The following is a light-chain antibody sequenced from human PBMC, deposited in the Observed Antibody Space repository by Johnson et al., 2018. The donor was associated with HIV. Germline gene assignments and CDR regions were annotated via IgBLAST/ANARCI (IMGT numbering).Light chain of an antibody. V-gene: IGLV1-51*01. CDR1: SSNIGNNY. CDR3: GTWDNSLSGV. CDR2: DNN. J-gene: IGLJ1*01. Sequence: QSVLTQPPSVSAAPGQKVTISCSGSSSNIGNNYVSWYQQLPGTAHKLLIYDNNKRPSGIPDRFSGSKSGTSATLGITGLQTGDEADHYCGTWDNSLSGVLGTGTEVTLL.